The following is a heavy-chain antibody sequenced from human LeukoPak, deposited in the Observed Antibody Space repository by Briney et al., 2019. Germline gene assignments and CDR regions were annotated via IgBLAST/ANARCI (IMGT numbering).Heavy chain of an antibody. Sequence: GSLRLSCAASGFTFSSYAMHWVRQAPGKGLEWVAVISYDGSNKYYADSVKGRFTISRDNSKNTLYLQMNSLRAEDTAVYYCARDSSTDFWSYYFDYWGQGTLVTVSS. J-gene: IGHJ4*02. CDR1: GFTFSSYA. CDR3: ARDSSTDFWSYYFDY. D-gene: IGHD3-3*01. V-gene: IGHV3-30-3*01. CDR2: ISYDGSNK.